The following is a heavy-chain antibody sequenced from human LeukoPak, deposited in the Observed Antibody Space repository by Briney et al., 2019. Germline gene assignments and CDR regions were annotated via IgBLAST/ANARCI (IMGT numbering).Heavy chain of an antibody. CDR2: IYYSGST. CDR3: ARVGATKGYYYGMDV. J-gene: IGHJ6*02. Sequence: TSETLSLTCTVSGGSISSYYWSWIRQPPGKGLEWIGYIYYSGSTNYNPSLKSRVTISVDTSKNQFSLKLSSVTAADTAVYYCARVGATKGYYYGMDVWGQGTTVTVSS. CDR1: GGSISSYY. V-gene: IGHV4-59*01. D-gene: IGHD1-26*01.